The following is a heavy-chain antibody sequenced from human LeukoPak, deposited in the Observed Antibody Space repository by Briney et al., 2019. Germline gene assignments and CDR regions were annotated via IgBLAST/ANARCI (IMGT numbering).Heavy chain of an antibody. J-gene: IGHJ3*02. Sequence: PSETLSLTCTVSGGSISSYYWSWIRQPPGKGLEWIGYIYYSGSTDSNPSLKSRVTISVDTSKNQFSLKLSSVTAADTAVYYCARDFNYYDSSGYYYQPYAFDIWGQGTMVTVSS. CDR1: GGSISSYY. D-gene: IGHD3-22*01. V-gene: IGHV4-59*01. CDR2: IYYSGST. CDR3: ARDFNYYDSSGYYYQPYAFDI.